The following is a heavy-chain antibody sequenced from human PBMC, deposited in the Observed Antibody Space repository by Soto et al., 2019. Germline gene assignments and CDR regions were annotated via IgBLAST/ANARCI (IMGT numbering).Heavy chain of an antibody. CDR1: GFTFSSYG. Sequence: GGSLRLSCAASGFTFSSYGMHWVRQAPGKGLEWVAVISYDGSNKYYADSVKGRFTISRDNSKNTLYLQMNSLRAADTAVYYCARVNYDKDFDYWGQGTLVTVSS. J-gene: IGHJ4*02. CDR3: ARVNYDKDFDY. CDR2: ISYDGSNK. D-gene: IGHD4-4*01. V-gene: IGHV3-30*03.